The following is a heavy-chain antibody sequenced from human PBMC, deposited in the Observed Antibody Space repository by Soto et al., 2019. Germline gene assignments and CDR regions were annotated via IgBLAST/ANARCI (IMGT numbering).Heavy chain of an antibody. CDR1: GFTFSSYA. CDR2: ISYDGSNK. CDR3: ARPLWRDDYNWGYFDL. D-gene: IGHD4-4*01. J-gene: IGHJ2*01. V-gene: IGHV3-30-3*01. Sequence: QVQLVESGGGVVQPGRSLRLSCAASGFTFSSYAMHWVRHAPGKGLEWVAVISYDGSNKYYADSVKGRFTISRDNYKXXXXXXMXXXXXXXXAXXYCARPLWRDDYNWGYFDLWGRGTLVTVSS.